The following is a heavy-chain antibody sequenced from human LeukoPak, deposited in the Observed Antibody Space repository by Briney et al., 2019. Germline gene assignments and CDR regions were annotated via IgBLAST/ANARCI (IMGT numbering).Heavy chain of an antibody. CDR3: AKFGLDYCSSTSCYPFHYYYGMDV. CDR2: ISGSGGST. V-gene: IGHV3-23*01. Sequence: GGSLRLSCAASGFTFSSYAMSWVRQAPGKGLEWVSAISGSGGSTYCADSVKGRFTISRDNSKNTLYLQMNSLRAEDTAVYYCAKFGLDYCSSTSCYPFHYYYGMDVWGQGTTVTVSS. CDR1: GFTFSSYA. J-gene: IGHJ6*02. D-gene: IGHD2-2*01.